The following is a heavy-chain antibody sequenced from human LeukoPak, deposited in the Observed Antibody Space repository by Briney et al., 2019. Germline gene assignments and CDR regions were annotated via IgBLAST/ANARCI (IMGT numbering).Heavy chain of an antibody. D-gene: IGHD6-13*01. CDR2: IYTSGST. CDR1: GGSISSYY. J-gene: IGHJ5*02. Sequence: SETLSLTCTVSGGSISSYYWSWIRQPAGKGLGWIGRIYTSGSTNYNPSLKSRVTMSVDTSKNQFSLKLSSVTAADTAVYYCARDGDSSWYGWFDPWGQGTLVTVSS. V-gene: IGHV4-4*07. CDR3: ARDGDSSWYGWFDP.